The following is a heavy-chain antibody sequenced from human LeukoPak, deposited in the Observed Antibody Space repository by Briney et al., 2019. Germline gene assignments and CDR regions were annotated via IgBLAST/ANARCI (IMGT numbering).Heavy chain of an antibody. D-gene: IGHD3-10*01. CDR1: GFTVSSNY. CDR3: ARDTMVRGLDV. Sequence: GGSLRLSCAASGFTVSSNYMSWVRQAPGKGLEWVSVIYSGGSTYYADSVKGRFTISRDNSKNTLYLQMNRLRAEDTAVYYCARDTMVRGLDVWGQGTTVTVSS. V-gene: IGHV3-66*01. CDR2: IYSGGST. J-gene: IGHJ6*02.